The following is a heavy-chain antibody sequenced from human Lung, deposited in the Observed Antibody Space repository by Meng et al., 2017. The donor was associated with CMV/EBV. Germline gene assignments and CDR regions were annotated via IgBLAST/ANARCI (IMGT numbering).Heavy chain of an antibody. V-gene: IGHV6-1*01. CDR2: TYYRSKWYH. CDR1: GDIGSSNSAA. J-gene: IGHJ4*02. Sequence: AQLHPSGPGLVKPSQTPSLTWAISGDIGSSNSAAWHWIRQSPSRGLEWLGRTYYRSKWYHEYAVSVKSRITISPDTPKNQFSLQLNSMTPEDTAVYYCARGINGGCGDWGQGTLVTVSS. CDR3: ARGINGGCGD. D-gene: IGHD4-23*01.